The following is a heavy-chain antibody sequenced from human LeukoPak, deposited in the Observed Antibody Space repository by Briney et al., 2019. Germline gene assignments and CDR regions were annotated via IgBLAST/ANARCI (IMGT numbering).Heavy chain of an antibody. Sequence: SETLSLTCSVSGGSISSNIHYWAWIRQPPGKGLEWIGSIFYSGGTYYNASVKSRVTISVDTSKNQFSLKLSSVTAADTAVYYCARHGLGYCSSTNCYALNPWGQGTLVTVSS. V-gene: IGHV4-39*01. CDR2: IFYSGGT. CDR1: GGSISSNIHY. D-gene: IGHD2-2*01. CDR3: ARHGLGYCSSTNCYALNP. J-gene: IGHJ5*02.